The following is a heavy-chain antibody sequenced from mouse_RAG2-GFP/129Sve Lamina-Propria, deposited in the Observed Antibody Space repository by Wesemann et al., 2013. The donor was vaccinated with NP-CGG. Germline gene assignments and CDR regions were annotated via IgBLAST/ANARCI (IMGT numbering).Heavy chain of an antibody. CDR1: GYTFTDYY. J-gene: IGHJ2*01. V-gene: IGHV1-26*01. CDR2: INPNNGGT. CDR3: ALLWLRRGDY. Sequence: EVQLQQSGPELVKPGASVKISCKASGYTFTDYYMNWVKQSHGKSLEWIGDINPNNGGTSYNQKFKGKATLTVDKSSSTAYMELRSLTSEDSAVYYCALLWLRRGDYWGQGTTLTVSS. D-gene: IGHD2-2*01.